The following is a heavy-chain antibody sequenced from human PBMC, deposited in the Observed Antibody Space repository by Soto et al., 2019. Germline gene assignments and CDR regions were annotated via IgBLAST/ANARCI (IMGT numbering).Heavy chain of an antibody. Sequence: GGSLRLSCAASGFTFSYYYMSWIRQAPGKGLEWVSYISNSGSTIYYVDSVKGRFTISRDNAKNSLYLQMNSLRAEDTAVYYCARXKRHYYDSTANYYNYGMDVWGQGTTVTVYS. D-gene: IGHD3-22*01. CDR3: ARXKRHYYDSTANYYNYGMDV. CDR2: ISNSGSTI. V-gene: IGHV3-11*01. CDR1: GFTFSYYY. J-gene: IGHJ6*02.